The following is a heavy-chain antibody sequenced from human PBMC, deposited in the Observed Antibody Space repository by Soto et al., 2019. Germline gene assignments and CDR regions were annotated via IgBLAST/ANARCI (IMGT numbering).Heavy chain of an antibody. V-gene: IGHV1-3*01. CDR3: ARSGNDDFWSGYHSLDYYYYYYMDV. CDR1: GYTFTSYA. J-gene: IGHJ6*03. CDR2: INAGNGNT. Sequence: ASVKVSCKASGYTFTSYAMHWVRQAPGQRLEWMGWINAGNGNTKYSQKFQGRVTITRDTSASTAYMELSSLRSEDTAVYYCARSGNDDFWSGYHSLDYYYYYYMDVWGKGTTVTVSS. D-gene: IGHD3-3*01.